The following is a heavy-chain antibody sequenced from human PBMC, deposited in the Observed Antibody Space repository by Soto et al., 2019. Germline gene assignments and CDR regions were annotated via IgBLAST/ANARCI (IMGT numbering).Heavy chain of an antibody. CDR2: ISGSGSNT. J-gene: IGHJ5*01. CDR1: GFTFNTYA. V-gene: IGHV3-23*01. Sequence: EVHVLESGGGLVQPGGSLRLSCAASGFTFNTYALSWVRQAPGKGLEWVSGISGSGSNTFYGHAVKGRFTISRDNSKDTLDLQMNSLRVEETAVYYCAKGSALAATGGWDWFDSWGQGTLVTVSS. D-gene: IGHD6-13*01. CDR3: AKGSALAATGGWDWFDS.